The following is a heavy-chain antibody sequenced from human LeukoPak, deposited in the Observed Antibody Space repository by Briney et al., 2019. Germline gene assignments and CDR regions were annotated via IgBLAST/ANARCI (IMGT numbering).Heavy chain of an antibody. CDR2: ISSSGSP. CDR1: GGSLSSRDYY. Sequence: ETLSLTCTVSGGSLSSRDYYWGWIRQPPGRGLEWIGAISSSGSPYYNPSLKSRVTISVDSSKNQFSLKLSSVTAADTAVYYCARRTSNPVGAIDYWGQGALVTVSS. V-gene: IGHV4-39*01. J-gene: IGHJ4*02. D-gene: IGHD1-26*01. CDR3: ARRTSNPVGAIDY.